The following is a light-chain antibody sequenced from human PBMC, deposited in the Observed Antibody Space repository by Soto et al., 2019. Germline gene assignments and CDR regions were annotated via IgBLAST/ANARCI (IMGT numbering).Light chain of an antibody. V-gene: IGKV3-11*01. CDR3: QQRSDWPPYT. Sequence: DIVLTQSPATLSLSPGERATLSCKSSQSVANYLAWYQQKPGQAPRLLIYAASNRATGIPARFSGSGSGTDFTLTISSLEPDDFAVYYCQQRSDWPPYTFGQGTKVDIK. CDR2: AAS. CDR1: QSVANY. J-gene: IGKJ2*01.